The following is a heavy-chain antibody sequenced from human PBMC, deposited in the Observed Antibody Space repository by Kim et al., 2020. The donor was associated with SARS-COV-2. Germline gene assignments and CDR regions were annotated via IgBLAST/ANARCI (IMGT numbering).Heavy chain of an antibody. CDR2: ISGSGGST. CDR1: GFTFRSYA. Sequence: GGSLRLSCSASGFTFRSYAMSWVRQAPGKGLQWVSAISGSGGSTYYADPVKGRFTISRDNSDNTLYLQMNSLRAEDTAAYYCAKGVLGGPGHYYYGLDVWGQGTTVTVSS. J-gene: IGHJ6*02. D-gene: IGHD1-26*01. CDR3: AKGVLGGPGHYYYGLDV. V-gene: IGHV3-23*01.